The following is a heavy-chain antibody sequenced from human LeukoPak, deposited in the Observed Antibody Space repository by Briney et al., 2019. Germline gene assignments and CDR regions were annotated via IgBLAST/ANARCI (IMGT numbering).Heavy chain of an antibody. CDR2: ISGSGGST. D-gene: IGHD2-2*01. Sequence: PGGSLRLSCAASGFTFSSYAMSWVRQAPGKGLEWVSAISGSGGSTYYADSVKGRFTISRDNSKNTLYLQMNSLRAEDTAVYYCAKDLPDIVVVPAAPGTDAFDIWGQGTMVTVSS. CDR1: GFTFSSYA. CDR3: AKDLPDIVVVPAAPGTDAFDI. V-gene: IGHV3-23*01. J-gene: IGHJ3*02.